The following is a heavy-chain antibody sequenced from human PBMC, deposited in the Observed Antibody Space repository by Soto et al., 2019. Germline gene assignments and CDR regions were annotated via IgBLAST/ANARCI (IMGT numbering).Heavy chain of an antibody. D-gene: IGHD2-21*02. J-gene: IGHJ4*02. CDR3: ARDHQFGDSYYYFDY. V-gene: IGHV4-31*03. CDR2: VYYSGST. CDR1: GDSIRSGGYY. Sequence: SETLSLTCSVSGDSIRSGGYYWSWIRHLPGKGLEWIGYVYYSGSTYYTPSLKSRVTISVDTSQNQFSLKMSSVTAADTAVYYCARDHQFGDSYYYFDYWGLGTLVTVSS.